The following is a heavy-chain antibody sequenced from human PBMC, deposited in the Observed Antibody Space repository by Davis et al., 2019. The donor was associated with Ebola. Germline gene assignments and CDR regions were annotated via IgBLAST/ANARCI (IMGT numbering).Heavy chain of an antibody. CDR2: ISYDGNKR. D-gene: IGHD3-22*01. V-gene: IGHV3-30*18. J-gene: IGHJ4*02. CDR1: GFTFSAFG. Sequence: GESLKISCAASGFTFSAFGIHWVRQTPGKGLEWVAVISYDGNKRFFADSVKDRFTISRDNSMNTVYLQVNSLRAEDTAVYYCAKFPYYYDSSGYYYPDYWGQGTLVTVSS. CDR3: AKFPYYYDSSGYYYPDY.